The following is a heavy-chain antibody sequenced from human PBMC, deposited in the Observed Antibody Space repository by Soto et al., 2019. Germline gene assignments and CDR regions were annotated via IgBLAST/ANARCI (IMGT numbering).Heavy chain of an antibody. J-gene: IGHJ4*02. CDR1: GGSFSGYY. V-gene: IGHV4-34*01. CDR2: INHSGST. D-gene: IGHD5-12*01. Sequence: SETLSLTCAVYGGSFSGYYWSWIRQPPGKGLEWIGEINHSGSTNYNPSLKSRVTISVDTSKNQFSLKLSSVTAADTAVYYCAFFGGYSGYDWLDYWGQGTLVTVSS. CDR3: AFFGGYSGYDWLDY.